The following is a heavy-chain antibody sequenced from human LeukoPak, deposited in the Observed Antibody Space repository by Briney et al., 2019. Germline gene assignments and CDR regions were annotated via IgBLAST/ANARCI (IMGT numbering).Heavy chain of an antibody. CDR2: IKQDESEK. Sequence: PGGSLRLSCAASRFTFSSYWMNWVRLAPGKGLEWVANIKQDESEKYYVDSVKGRFTISRDNAKNPLYLQMNNLRAEDTAVYYCARGGYCTSANCYTYSYYMDVWGKGTTVTVSS. CDR1: RFTFSSYW. J-gene: IGHJ6*03. CDR3: ARGGYCTSANCYTYSYYMDV. V-gene: IGHV3-7*01. D-gene: IGHD2-2*02.